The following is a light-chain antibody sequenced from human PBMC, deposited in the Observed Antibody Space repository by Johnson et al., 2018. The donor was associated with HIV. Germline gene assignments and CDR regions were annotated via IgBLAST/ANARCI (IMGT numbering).Light chain of an antibody. Sequence: QSVLTQPPSVSAAPGQKVTISCSGSSSNIGNNYVSWYQQLPGTAPKLLIYESNQRPSGIPDRFSGSKSGTSATLGITGLQTGDEADYYCGTWDNSLGVFVCGTGTKVTVL. J-gene: IGLJ1*01. CDR3: GTWDNSLGVFV. CDR2: ESN. V-gene: IGLV1-51*02. CDR1: SSNIGNNY.